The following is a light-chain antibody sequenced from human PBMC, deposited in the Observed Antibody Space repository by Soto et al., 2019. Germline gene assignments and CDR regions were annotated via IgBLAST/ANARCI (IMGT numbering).Light chain of an antibody. J-gene: IGKJ4*01. CDR3: LQSIQVPLT. CDR2: LAS. CDR1: QSLLHNNGYNY. V-gene: IGKV2-28*01. Sequence: DIVMTQSPLSLPVTPGEPASISCRSSQSLLHNNGYNYLDWYLQKPGQSPQLVIYLASNRASGVPDRFSGSGSGTDFTLKISRVEAEDVGVYYCLQSIQVPLTFGGGTKVEIK.